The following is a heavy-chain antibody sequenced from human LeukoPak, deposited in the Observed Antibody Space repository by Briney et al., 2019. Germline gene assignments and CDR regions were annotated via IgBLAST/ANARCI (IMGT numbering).Heavy chain of an antibody. D-gene: IGHD6-25*01. Sequence: PSETLSLTCTVSGGSISSGGYYWSWIRQRPGKGLEWIGYIYYSGSTYYNPSLKSRVTISVDTSKNQFSLKLSSVTAADTAVCYCARSGYGDTGYFQHWGQGTLVTVSS. CDR2: IYYSGST. J-gene: IGHJ1*01. V-gene: IGHV4-31*03. CDR3: ARSGYGDTGYFQH. CDR1: GGSISSGGYY.